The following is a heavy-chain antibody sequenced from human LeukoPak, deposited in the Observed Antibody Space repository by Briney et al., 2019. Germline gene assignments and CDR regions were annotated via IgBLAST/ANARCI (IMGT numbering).Heavy chain of an antibody. CDR3: AYHTGIAVSSFDY. V-gene: IGHV3-23*01. J-gene: IGHJ4*02. D-gene: IGHD6-19*01. CDR2: ISGSGGST. Sequence: GRSLRLSCAASGFTFSSYAMSWVSQAPGKGLEWVSAISGSGGSTYYADSVKGRFTISRDNSKNTLYLEMNGLRGEDTGVYHCAYHTGIAVSSFDYWVQGTLVTVSS. CDR1: GFTFSSYA.